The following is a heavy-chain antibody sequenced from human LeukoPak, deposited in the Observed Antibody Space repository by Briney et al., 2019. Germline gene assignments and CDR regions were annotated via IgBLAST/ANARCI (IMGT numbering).Heavy chain of an antibody. V-gene: IGHV4-34*01. Sequence: SETLSLTCAVYGGSFSGYYWSWIRQPPGKGLEWIGEINHSGSTNYNPPLKSRVTISVDTSKNQFSLKLSSVTAADTAVYYCARGGRRYCTNGVCPRNYYYGMDVWGQGTTVTVSS. D-gene: IGHD2-8*01. CDR3: ARGGRRYCTNGVCPRNYYYGMDV. CDR1: GGSFSGYY. J-gene: IGHJ6*02. CDR2: INHSGST.